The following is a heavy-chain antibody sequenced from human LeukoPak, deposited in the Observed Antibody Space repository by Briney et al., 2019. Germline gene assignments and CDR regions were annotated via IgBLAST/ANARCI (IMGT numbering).Heavy chain of an antibody. J-gene: IGHJ4*02. D-gene: IGHD6-6*01. CDR1: GFTFSSYA. CDR3: ANFGIIAARGY. CDR2: ISSNGGST. V-gene: IGHV3-64*01. Sequence: GGSLRLSCAASGFTFSSYAMHWVRQAPGKGLEYVSAISSNGGSTYYANSVKGRFTISRDNSKNTLYLQMGSLRAEDMAVYYCANFGIIAARGYWGQGTLVTVSS.